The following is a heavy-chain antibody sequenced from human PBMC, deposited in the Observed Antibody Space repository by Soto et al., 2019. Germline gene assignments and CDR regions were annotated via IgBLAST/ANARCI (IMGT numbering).Heavy chain of an antibody. J-gene: IGHJ5*01. V-gene: IGHV1-18*04. CDR2: ISAYNGNT. Sequence: GASVKVSCKASGYTFTSYGMSWLRQAPGQELEWMGWISAYNGNTNYAQKLQGRASITTKTSTSTDYIELRSQRSDETAVYYCPGDAGASPSWFDSWGQGTLVTVSS. CDR1: GYTFTSYG. CDR3: PGDAGASPSWFDS. D-gene: IGHD2-2*01.